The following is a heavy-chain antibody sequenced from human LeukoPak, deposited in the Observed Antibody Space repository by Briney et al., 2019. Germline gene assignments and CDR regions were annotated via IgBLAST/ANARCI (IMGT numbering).Heavy chain of an antibody. V-gene: IGHV1-69*13. D-gene: IGHD1-26*01. CDR3: GGDAEGAGFSFDY. CDR1: GCTFSSYA. J-gene: IGHJ4*02. Sequence: SAVNVSCKASGCTFSSYAFTWLRQAPAQGLEWMGGIFPSSGTANYVQKLQGRATITADESANTAYMDLSSLRSEDSAVYYWGGDAEGAGFSFDYWGQDTRVTVSS. CDR2: IFPSSGTA.